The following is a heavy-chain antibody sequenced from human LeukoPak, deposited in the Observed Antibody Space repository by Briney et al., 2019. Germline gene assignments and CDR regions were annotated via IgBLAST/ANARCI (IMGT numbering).Heavy chain of an antibody. CDR1: GGTFSSYA. D-gene: IGHD4-23*01. V-gene: IGHV1-69*04. Sequence: GASVRVSCKASGGTFSSYAINWVRQAPGQGLEWMGRIIPSLGIANYAQKFQGRVTITADKSTSTAYMELSSLRSEDTAVYYCAGPGNSVSSNYGMDVWGQGTTVTVSS. CDR2: IIPSLGIA. J-gene: IGHJ6*02. CDR3: AGPGNSVSSNYGMDV.